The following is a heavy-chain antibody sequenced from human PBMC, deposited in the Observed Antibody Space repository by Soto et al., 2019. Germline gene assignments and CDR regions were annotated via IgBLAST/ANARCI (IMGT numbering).Heavy chain of an antibody. V-gene: IGHV5-51*01. D-gene: IGHD3-22*01. J-gene: IGHJ4*02. CDR3: ARPPSPTYYYDSSGLAY. Sequence: GESLKISCKGSGYSFTSYWIGWVRQMPGKGLEWMGVIYPGDSDTRYSPSFQGQVTISADKSISTAYLQWSSLKASDTAMYYCARPPSPTYYYDSSGLAYWGQGTLVTVSS. CDR1: GYSFTSYW. CDR2: IYPGDSDT.